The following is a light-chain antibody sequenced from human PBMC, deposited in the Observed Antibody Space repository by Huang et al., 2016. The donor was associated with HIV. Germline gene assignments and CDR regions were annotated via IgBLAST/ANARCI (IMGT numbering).Light chain of an antibody. Sequence: DIVVTQSPDSLALSLGGRAAINCTASQSVLKTSNNKNCLSWYQLKPGQLPKLLIYWASTRESGVPDRFSGSGSGTHFTLTIASLQAEDVAVYYCHQYYDTPQTFGQGTKVEVK. J-gene: IGKJ1*01. CDR1: QSVLKTSNNKNC. V-gene: IGKV4-1*01. CDR3: HQYYDTPQT. CDR2: WAS.